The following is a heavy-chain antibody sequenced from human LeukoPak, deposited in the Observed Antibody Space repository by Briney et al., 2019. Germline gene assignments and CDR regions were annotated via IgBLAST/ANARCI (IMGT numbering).Heavy chain of an antibody. CDR3: ARNVFGSGSYYADY. J-gene: IGHJ4*02. V-gene: IGHV4-59*01. CDR2: IYYSGST. Sequence: PSETLSLTCTVSGGSISSYYWSWIRQPPGKGLEWIGYIYYSGSTNYNPSLKSRVTISVDTSKNQFSLKLSSVTAADTAVYYCARNVFGSGSYYADYWGQGTLVTVSS. D-gene: IGHD3-10*01. CDR1: GGSISSYY.